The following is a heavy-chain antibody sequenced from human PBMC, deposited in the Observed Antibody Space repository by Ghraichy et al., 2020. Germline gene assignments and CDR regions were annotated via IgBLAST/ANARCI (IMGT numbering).Heavy chain of an antibody. Sequence: GGSLRLSCAASGFTFSSYSMNWVRQAPGKGLEWVSSISSSSSYIYYADSVKGRFTISRDNAKNSLYLQMNSLRAEDTAVYYCARDLDQLMALNDAFDIWGQGTMVTVSS. CDR2: ISSSSSYI. D-gene: IGHD2-8*01. J-gene: IGHJ3*02. V-gene: IGHV3-21*01. CDR1: GFTFSSYS. CDR3: ARDLDQLMALNDAFDI.